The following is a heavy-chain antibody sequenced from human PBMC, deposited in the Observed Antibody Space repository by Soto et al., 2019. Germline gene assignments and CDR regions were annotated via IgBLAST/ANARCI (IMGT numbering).Heavy chain of an antibody. D-gene: IGHD3-3*01. Sequence: SVKVSCKASGGTFSSYAISWVRQAPGQGLEWMGGIIPIFGTANYAQKFQGRVTITADESTSTAYMELSSLRSEDTAVYYCAANYDFWSGYPPDKPTFDYWGQGTLVTVSS. CDR3: AANYDFWSGYPPDKPTFDY. CDR2: IIPIFGTA. CDR1: GGTFSSYA. V-gene: IGHV1-69*13. J-gene: IGHJ4*02.